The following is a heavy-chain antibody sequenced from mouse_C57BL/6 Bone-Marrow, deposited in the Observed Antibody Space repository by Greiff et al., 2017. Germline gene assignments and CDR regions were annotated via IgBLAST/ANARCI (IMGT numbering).Heavy chain of an antibody. CDR1: GYTFTSYW. Sequence: QVQLQQPGAELVKPGASVKLSCKASGYTFTSYWMHWVKQRPGQGLEWIGMIHPNSGSTNYNEKFKSKATLTADTSSSTAYMQLSGLTSEDSAVYCCARFPSNFFDYWGQGTTLTVPS. J-gene: IGHJ2*01. CDR3: ARFPSNFFDY. V-gene: IGHV1-64*01. CDR2: IHPNSGST.